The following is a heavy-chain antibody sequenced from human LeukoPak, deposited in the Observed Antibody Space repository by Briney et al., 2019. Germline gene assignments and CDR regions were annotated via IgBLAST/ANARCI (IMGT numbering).Heavy chain of an antibody. CDR2: ISWNSGII. V-gene: IGHV3-9*01. Sequence: GGSLRLSCAASGFTFGDYGMHWVRQAPGKGLEWVSGISWNSGIIVYADSVKGRFTISRDNAKNSLYLQMNSLRAEDTALYYCAKARGYSYGYTLDYWGQGTLVTVSS. CDR3: AKARGYSYGYTLDY. J-gene: IGHJ4*02. CDR1: GFTFGDYG. D-gene: IGHD5-18*01.